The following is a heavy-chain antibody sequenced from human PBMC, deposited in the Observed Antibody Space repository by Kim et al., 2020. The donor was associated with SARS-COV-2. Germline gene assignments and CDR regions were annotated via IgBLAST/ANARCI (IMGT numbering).Heavy chain of an antibody. J-gene: IGHJ4*02. CDR2: ISSSSSYI. D-gene: IGHD3-22*01. Sequence: GGSLRLSCAASGFTFSSYSMNWVRQAPGKGLEWVSSISSSSSYIYYADSVKGRFTISRDNAKNSLYLQMNSLRAEDTAVYYCARERDYYDSSGFFDYWGQGTLVTVSS. CDR1: GFTFSSYS. V-gene: IGHV3-21*01. CDR3: ARERDYYDSSGFFDY.